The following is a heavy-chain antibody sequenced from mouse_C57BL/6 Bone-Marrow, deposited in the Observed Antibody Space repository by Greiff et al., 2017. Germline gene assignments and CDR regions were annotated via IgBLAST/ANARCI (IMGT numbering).Heavy chain of an antibody. CDR1: GFNIKDDY. CDR3: TDCEGAY. J-gene: IGHJ3*01. V-gene: IGHV14-4*01. CDR2: IDPENGDT. Sequence: EVKLQQSGAELVRPGASVKLSCTASGFNIKDDYMHWVKQRPEQGLEWIGWIDPENGDTEYASKFQGKATITADTSSNTAYLQLSSLTSEDTAVYYCTDCEGAYWGQGTLVTVSA.